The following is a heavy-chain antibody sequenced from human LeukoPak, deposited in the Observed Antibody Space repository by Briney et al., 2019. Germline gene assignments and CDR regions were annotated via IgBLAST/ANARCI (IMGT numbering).Heavy chain of an antibody. CDR3: ATGIVGATTEHFDY. Sequence: ASVKVSCKVSGYTLTDLYIHWVRQAPGEGLEWMGGFDLEEGETIYTQNFQGRVTMTEDTSTGTAYMELTSLRSEDTALYFCATGIVGATTEHFDYWGQGTLVTVSS. J-gene: IGHJ4*02. V-gene: IGHV1-24*01. CDR1: GYTLTDLY. D-gene: IGHD1-26*01. CDR2: FDLEEGET.